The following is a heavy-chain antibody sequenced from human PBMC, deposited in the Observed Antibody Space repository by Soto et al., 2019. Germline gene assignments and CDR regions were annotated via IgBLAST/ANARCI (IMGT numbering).Heavy chain of an antibody. J-gene: IGHJ4*02. V-gene: IGHV3-23*01. D-gene: IGHD3-22*01. CDR3: AKDLPTYYYDSNQFDY. CDR2: ISGSGGST. CDR1: GFTFSSYA. Sequence: GGSLRLSCAASGFTFSSYAMSWLRQAPGKGLEWVSAISGSGGSTYYADSAKGRFTISRDNSKNTLYLQMNSLRAEDTAGYYCAKDLPTYYYDSNQFDYWGQGTLVTVSP.